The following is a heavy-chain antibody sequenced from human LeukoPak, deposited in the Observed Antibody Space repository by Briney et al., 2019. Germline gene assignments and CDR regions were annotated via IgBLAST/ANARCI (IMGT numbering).Heavy chain of an antibody. D-gene: IGHD3-10*01. CDR2: IRSKANSYAT. V-gene: IGHV3-73*01. CDR3: TRQPGLLLGY. Sequence: GGSLRLSCAASGFTFSGSAMHWARQASGKGLEWVGRIRSKANSYATAYAASVKGRFTISRDDSKNTAYLQMNSLKTEDTAVYYCTRQPGLLLGYWGQGTLVTVSS. J-gene: IGHJ4*02. CDR1: GFTFSGSA.